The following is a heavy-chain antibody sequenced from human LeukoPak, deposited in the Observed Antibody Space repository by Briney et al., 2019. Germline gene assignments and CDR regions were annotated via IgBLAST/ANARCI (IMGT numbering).Heavy chain of an antibody. CDR1: GFTFEDYG. D-gene: IGHD4-17*01. V-gene: IGHV3-20*04. CDR2: INWNGGST. CDR3: ARVASRTYGDYFDY. Sequence: PGGSLRLSCAASGFTFEDYGMTWVRQAPGKGLEWVSVINWNGGSTGYADSVKGRFTISRDNAKNSLYLQMNSLRAEDTAFYYCARVASRTYGDYFDYWGQGTLVTVSS. J-gene: IGHJ4*02.